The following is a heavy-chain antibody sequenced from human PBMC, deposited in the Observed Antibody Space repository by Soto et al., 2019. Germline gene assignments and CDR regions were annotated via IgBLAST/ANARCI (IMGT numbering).Heavy chain of an antibody. CDR1: GFSLSTTGVG. CDR3: GCRSITFGGGLPFED. D-gene: IGHD3-16*01. V-gene: IGHV2-5*02. Sequence: QITLKESGPTLVKPTQTLTLTCTFSGFSLSTTGVGVGWVRQPPGKALEWLARIYWDDDKRYSPSLKSRLTKTKDTTKNQVVLTMTDMEPVDTATYFWGCRSITFGGGLPFEDWGQGTLVTVSP. J-gene: IGHJ4*02. CDR2: IYWDDDK.